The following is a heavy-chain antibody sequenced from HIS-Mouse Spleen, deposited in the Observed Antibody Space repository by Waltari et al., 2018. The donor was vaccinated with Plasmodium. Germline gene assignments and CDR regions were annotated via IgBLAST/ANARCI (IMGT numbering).Heavy chain of an antibody. J-gene: IGHJ4*02. CDR1: GYTFTSYG. CDR2: ISTYNSNT. Sequence: QVQLVQSGAEVKKPGASVKVSCKASGYTFTSYGISWLRQAPGQGLEWMGRISTYNSNTNYAQKLQGRVTMTTDTSTSTAYMGLRSLRADETAVYDCARSLGDDYWGQGTLVTVSS. V-gene: IGHV1-18*01. CDR3: ARSLGDDY. D-gene: IGHD3-16*01.